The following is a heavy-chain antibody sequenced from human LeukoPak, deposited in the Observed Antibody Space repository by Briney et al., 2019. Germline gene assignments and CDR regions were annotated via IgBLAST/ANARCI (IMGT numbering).Heavy chain of an antibody. D-gene: IGHD2/OR15-2a*01. CDR3: ARRSFWRTFDY. Sequence: ESLKISCKASGYSFNNNWIGWVRQMPGKGLEWMALISPGDSDTRYNPSFQGQVTISADKSISTAYLQWSSLKASDTAMYYCARRSFWRTFDYWGQGALVTVSS. CDR2: ISPGDSDT. V-gene: IGHV5-51*01. CDR1: GYSFNNNW. J-gene: IGHJ4*02.